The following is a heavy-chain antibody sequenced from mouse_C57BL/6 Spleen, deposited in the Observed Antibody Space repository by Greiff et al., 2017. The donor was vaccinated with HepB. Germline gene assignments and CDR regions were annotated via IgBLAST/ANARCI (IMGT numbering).Heavy chain of an antibody. Sequence: EVKLVESGPELVKPGASVKISCKASGYSFTGYYMNWVKQSPEKSLEWIGEINPSTGGTTYNQKFKAKATLTVDKSSSTAYMQLKSLTSEDSAVYYCARRGRTFYYFDYWGQGTTLTVSS. V-gene: IGHV1-42*01. J-gene: IGHJ2*01. CDR1: GYSFTGYY. CDR3: ARRGRTFYYFDY. CDR2: INPSTGGT.